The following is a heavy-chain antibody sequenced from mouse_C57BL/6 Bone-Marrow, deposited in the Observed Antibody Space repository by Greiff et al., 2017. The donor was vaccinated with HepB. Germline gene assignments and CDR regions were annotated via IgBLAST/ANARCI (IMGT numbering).Heavy chain of an antibody. Sequence: VKLQESGPGLVKPSQSLSLTCSVTGYSIPSGYYWNWIRQFPGNKLEWMGYISYDGSNNYNPSLKNRISITRDTSKNQFFLKLNSVTTEDTATYYCASYGSSYDWYFDVWGTGTTVTVSS. J-gene: IGHJ1*03. CDR1: GYSIPSGYY. V-gene: IGHV3-6*01. CDR3: ASYGSSYDWYFDV. D-gene: IGHD1-1*01. CDR2: ISYDGSN.